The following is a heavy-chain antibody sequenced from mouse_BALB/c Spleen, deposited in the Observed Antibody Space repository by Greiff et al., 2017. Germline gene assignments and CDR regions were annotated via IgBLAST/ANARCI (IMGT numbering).Heavy chain of an antibody. CDR2: INSNGGST. J-gene: IGHJ4*01. Sequence: EVQLVESGGDLVKPGGSLKLSCAASGFTFSSYGMSWVRQTPDKRLELVATINSNGGSTYYPDSVKGRFTISRDNAKNTLYLQMSSLKSEDTAMYYCARVKNWDDAMDYRGQGTSVTVSS. V-gene: IGHV5-6-3*01. CDR3: ARVKNWDDAMDY. D-gene: IGHD4-1*01. CDR1: GFTFSSYG.